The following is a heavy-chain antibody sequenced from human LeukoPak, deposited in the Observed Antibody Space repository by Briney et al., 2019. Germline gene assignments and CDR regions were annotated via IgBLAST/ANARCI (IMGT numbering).Heavy chain of an antibody. J-gene: IGHJ6*02. CDR3: ARDQGYQLLGYYYYGMDV. V-gene: IGHV4-59*01. Sequence: PSETLSLTCTVSGGSISSYYWSWIRQPPGKGLEWIGYIYYSGSTNYNPSLKSRVTISVDTSKNQFSLKLSSVTAADTAVYYCARDQGYQLLGYYYYGMDVWGQGTTVTVSS. CDR2: IYYSGST. D-gene: IGHD2-2*01. CDR1: GGSISSYY.